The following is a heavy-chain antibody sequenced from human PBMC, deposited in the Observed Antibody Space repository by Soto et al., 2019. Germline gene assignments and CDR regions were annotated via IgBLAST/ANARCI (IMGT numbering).Heavy chain of an antibody. D-gene: IGHD3-22*01. J-gene: IGHJ4*02. CDR2: IYIDGTT. CDR1: GFTVSSNY. Sequence: HPGGSLRLSCAASGFTVSSNYMNWVRQTPGKGLEWVAVIYIDGTTNYADSVKGRFTLSRDNSKNTLYLQMNSLRVEDTAVYYCARGKGDYYFDFDYRGQGTLVTVSS. CDR3: ARGKGDYYFDFDY. V-gene: IGHV3-53*01.